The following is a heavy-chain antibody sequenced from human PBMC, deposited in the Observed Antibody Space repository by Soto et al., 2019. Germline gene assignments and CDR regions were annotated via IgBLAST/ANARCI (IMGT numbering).Heavy chain of an antibody. CDR2: IWNDGSSK. V-gene: IGHV3-33*01. CDR1: GFTFSIYG. Sequence: GGSLRLSCAASGFTFSIYGMHWVRQAPGKGLEWVAVIWNDGSSKYYADSVKGRFTISRDNSKNTLYMQMNSLRDEDTAVYYCARDDKEAAAIGPLAFDIWGQGTIVTVSS. J-gene: IGHJ3*02. CDR3: ARDDKEAAAIGPLAFDI. D-gene: IGHD6-13*01.